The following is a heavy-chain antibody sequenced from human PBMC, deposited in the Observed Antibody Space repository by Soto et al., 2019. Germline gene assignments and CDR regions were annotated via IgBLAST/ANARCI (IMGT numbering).Heavy chain of an antibody. CDR3: ARHVEDFWGADRSNWFDP. D-gene: IGHD3-3*01. CDR1: GGSFSGYY. V-gene: IGHV4-34*01. Sequence: SETLSLTCAVYGGSFSGYYWSWIRQPPGKGLEWIGEINHSGSTNYNPSLKSRVTISVDTSKNQFSLKLSSVTAADTAMYYCARHVEDFWGADRSNWFDPWGQGTLVTVSS. CDR2: INHSGST. J-gene: IGHJ5*02.